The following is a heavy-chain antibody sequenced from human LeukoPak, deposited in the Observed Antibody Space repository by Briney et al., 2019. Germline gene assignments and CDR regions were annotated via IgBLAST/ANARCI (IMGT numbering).Heavy chain of an antibody. CDR3: ARDVGTALVTGDY. Sequence: SETLSLTCALSGGSITDYYYNWVRQPPGKGLEWIGEINRSGSTTYNPSLKSRVIIAVDTSKNQFSLKLISVTAADTAVYYCARDVGTALVTGDYWGQGTLVTVSS. V-gene: IGHV4-34*01. J-gene: IGHJ4*02. CDR2: INRSGST. D-gene: IGHD5-18*01. CDR1: GGSITDYY.